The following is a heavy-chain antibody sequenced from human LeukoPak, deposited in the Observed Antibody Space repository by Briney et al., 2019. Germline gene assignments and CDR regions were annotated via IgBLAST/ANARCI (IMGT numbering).Heavy chain of an antibody. D-gene: IGHD2-2*01. CDR2: ISSSSSYI. CDR3: ARVQVVPAAERGYYFDY. CDR1: GLTFSSYS. J-gene: IGHJ4*02. Sequence: GGSLRLSCAASGLTFSSYSMTWVRQAPGKGLEWVSSISSSSSYIYYADSVKGRFTISRDNAKNSLYLQMNSLRAEDTAVYYCARVQVVPAAERGYYFDYWGQGTLVTVSS. V-gene: IGHV3-21*04.